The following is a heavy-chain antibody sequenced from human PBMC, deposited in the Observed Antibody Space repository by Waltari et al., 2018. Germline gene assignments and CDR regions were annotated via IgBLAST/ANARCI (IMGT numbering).Heavy chain of an antibody. D-gene: IGHD6-13*01. Sequence: QVQLQQWGAGLLKPSETLSLTCAVYGGSFSGYYWSWIRQPPRKGLEWIGEINHSGSTNYNPSLKSRVTISVDTAKNQFSLKLSSVTAADTAVYYCARRPLYSSRFYYYYGMDVWGQGTTVTVSS. V-gene: IGHV4-34*01. J-gene: IGHJ6*02. CDR2: INHSGST. CDR1: GGSFSGYY. CDR3: ARRPLYSSRFYYYYGMDV.